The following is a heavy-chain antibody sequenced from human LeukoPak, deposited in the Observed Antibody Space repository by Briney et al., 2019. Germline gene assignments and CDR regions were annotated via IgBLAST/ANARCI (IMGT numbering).Heavy chain of an antibody. CDR1: GGTFSSYA. V-gene: IGHV1-69*05. J-gene: IGHJ4*02. D-gene: IGHD5-18*01. Sequence: ASVKVSCKAPGGTFSSYAISWVRQAPGQGLEWMGRIIPIFGTANYAQKFQGRVTITTDESTSTAYMELSRLRSDDTAVYYCARESPWIQLWLYDYWGQGTLVTVSS. CDR2: IIPIFGTA. CDR3: ARESPWIQLWLYDY.